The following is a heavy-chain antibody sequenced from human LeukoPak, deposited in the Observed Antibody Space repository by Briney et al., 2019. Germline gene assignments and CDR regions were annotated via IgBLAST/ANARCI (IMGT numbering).Heavy chain of an antibody. J-gene: IGHJ6*03. V-gene: IGHV4-39*01. CDR1: GGSISSSSYY. CDR2: IYYSGST. CDR3: ASLSYDSSGYGYYYYYMDV. D-gene: IGHD3-22*01. Sequence: SETLSLTCTVSGGSISSSSYYWGCIRQPPGKRLECIGSIYYSGSTYYNPSLKSRVTISVDTSENQFSLKLSSVTAADTAVYYCASLSYDSSGYGYYYYYMDVWGKGTTVTVSS.